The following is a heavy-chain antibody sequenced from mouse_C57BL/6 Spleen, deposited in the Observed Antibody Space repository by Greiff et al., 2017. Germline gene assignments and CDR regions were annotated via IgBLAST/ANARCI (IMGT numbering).Heavy chain of an antibody. Sequence: EVKLMESGEGLVKPGGSLKLSCAASGFTFSSYAMSWVRQTPEKRLEWVAYISSGGDYIYYADTVKGRFTLSRDNARNTLYLQMSSLKSEDTAMYYGTRGGDYEEAMDYWGQGTSVTVSS. J-gene: IGHJ4*01. CDR3: TRGGDYEEAMDY. CDR1: GFTFSSYA. CDR2: ISSGGDYI. D-gene: IGHD2-4*01. V-gene: IGHV5-9-1*02.